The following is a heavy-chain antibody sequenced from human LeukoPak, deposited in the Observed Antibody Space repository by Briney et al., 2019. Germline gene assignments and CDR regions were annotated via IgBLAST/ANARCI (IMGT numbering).Heavy chain of an antibody. D-gene: IGHD4-17*01. J-gene: IGHJ4*02. CDR3: ARNTPNYGDFDF. Sequence: ASVKVSCKASGYTFTSYDFNWVRQAPEQGLEWLGWMNPNSGDTGYAQRFQGRVSMTRDTSITTAYMELSSLRSDDTAIYYCARNTPNYGDFDFWGQGTLVTVSS. CDR2: MNPNSGDT. CDR1: GYTFTSYD. V-gene: IGHV1-8*01.